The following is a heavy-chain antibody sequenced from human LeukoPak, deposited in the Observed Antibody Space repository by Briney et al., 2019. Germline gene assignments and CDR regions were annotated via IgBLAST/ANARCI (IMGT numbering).Heavy chain of an antibody. D-gene: IGHD3-10*01. Sequence: NTSETLSLTCAVYGGSFSGYYWSWIRQPPGKGLEWIGEINHSGSTNYNPSLKSRVTISVDTSKNQFSLKLTSVTAADTAVYSCARGGAREEFDYWGQGTLVTVSS. CDR1: GGSFSGYY. V-gene: IGHV4-34*01. J-gene: IGHJ4*02. CDR2: INHSGST. CDR3: ARGGAREEFDY.